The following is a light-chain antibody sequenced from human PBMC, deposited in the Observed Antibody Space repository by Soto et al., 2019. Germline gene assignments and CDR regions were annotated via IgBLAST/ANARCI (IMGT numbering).Light chain of an antibody. CDR1: SSDVGGYNY. V-gene: IGLV2-14*03. CDR3: SSYTSSTTLKV. Sequence: QSALTQPASVSGSPGQSITISCTGTSSDVGGYNYVSWYQQHPSKAPKLMIYDVSNRPSGVSNRFSGSKSGNTASLTISGHQAEYEADYYCSSYTSSTTLKVFGGGTKVTVL. CDR2: DVS. J-gene: IGLJ2*01.